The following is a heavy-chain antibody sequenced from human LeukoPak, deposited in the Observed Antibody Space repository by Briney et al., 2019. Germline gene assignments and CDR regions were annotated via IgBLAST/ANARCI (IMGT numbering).Heavy chain of an antibody. CDR3: ARDMTGGIWARATSFDH. D-gene: IGHD1-14*01. CDR2: INPDSGGS. CDR1: GYTFIAFY. Sequence: ASVKVSFKTSGYTFIAFYMHWVRQAPGQGPEGMGWINPDSGGSEYGQKFQGRGTFTSDTASTTIYMEVRSLKSDDTAVYYCARDMTGGIWARATSFDHWGQGTLVTVSS. V-gene: IGHV1-2*02. J-gene: IGHJ4*02.